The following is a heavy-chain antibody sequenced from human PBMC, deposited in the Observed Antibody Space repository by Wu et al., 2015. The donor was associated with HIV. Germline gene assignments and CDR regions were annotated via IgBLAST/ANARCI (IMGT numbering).Heavy chain of an antibody. J-gene: IGHJ3*02. CDR2: MNPNSGNT. CDR3: ARGMPTTGDDAFDI. Sequence: QVHLVQSGAEVKKPGASVKVSCKTSGYTFTRYDINWVRQATGQGLEWMGWMNPNSGNTGYAQKFQGRVNITRNTSISTVYMELSSLRSEDTAVYYCARGMPTTGDDAFDIWGQGTMVTVSS. V-gene: IGHV1-8*03. CDR1: GYTFTRYD. D-gene: IGHD4-17*01.